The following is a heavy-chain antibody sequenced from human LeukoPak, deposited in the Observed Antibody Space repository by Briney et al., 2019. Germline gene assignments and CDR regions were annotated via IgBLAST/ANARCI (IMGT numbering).Heavy chain of an antibody. D-gene: IGHD5-24*01. CDR2: INWNGGST. Sequence: GSLRLSCAASGFTFDDYGLSWVRQAPGKGLEWVSGINWNGGSTGYADSVKGRFIISRDNAKNSLYLQMNSLRAEDTALYHCARTKIEMATIYWFDPWGQGTLVTVSS. V-gene: IGHV3-20*01. J-gene: IGHJ5*02. CDR3: ARTKIEMATIYWFDP. CDR1: GFTFDDYG.